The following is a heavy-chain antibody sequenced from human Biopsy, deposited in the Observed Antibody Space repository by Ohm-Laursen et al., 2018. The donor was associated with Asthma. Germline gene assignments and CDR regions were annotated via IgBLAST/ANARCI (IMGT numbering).Heavy chain of an antibody. CDR3: ARSAETYSGFDSNYYGMDV. J-gene: IGHJ6*02. CDR2: FNPGNGNA. V-gene: IGHV1-3*01. Sequence: SVKVSCNASGYIFATNAMHWVRQAPGQRPEWMGWFNPGNGNAKVSEKFQGRVSITRDTSATTAYLEVGSLTSEDTAVYYCARSAETYSGFDSNYYGMDVWGQGTRVTVSS. CDR1: GYIFATNA. D-gene: IGHD5-12*01.